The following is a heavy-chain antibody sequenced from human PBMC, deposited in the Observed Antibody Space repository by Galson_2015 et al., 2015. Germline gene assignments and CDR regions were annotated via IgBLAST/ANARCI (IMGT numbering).Heavy chain of an antibody. CDR3: ARVAVGSAASAFDN. CDR1: GFMLRSYD. CDR2: IGSAGDT. Sequence: SLRLSCAASGFMLRSYDMHWVRQATGKGLEWVSGIGSAGDTYSAASVEGRITISRENAKNSLYLQMNSLRAGDTAVYYCARVAVGSAASAFDNWGQGTMVTVSS. J-gene: IGHJ3*02. D-gene: IGHD6-13*01. V-gene: IGHV3-13*04.